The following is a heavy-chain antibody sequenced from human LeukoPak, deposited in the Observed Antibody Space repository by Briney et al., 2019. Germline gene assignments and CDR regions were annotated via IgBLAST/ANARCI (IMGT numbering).Heavy chain of an antibody. Sequence: PSETLSLTRTVSGGSISSSSYYWSWIRQPPGKGLEWIGESNHSGSTKYNPSLKSRVTVSVDRSKNQFSLKLTSVTAADTAVYYCVRQNGHSYGLIDYWGQGTLVTVSS. D-gene: IGHD5-18*01. J-gene: IGHJ4*02. CDR1: GGSISSSSYY. V-gene: IGHV4-39*01. CDR3: VRQNGHSYGLIDY. CDR2: SNHSGST.